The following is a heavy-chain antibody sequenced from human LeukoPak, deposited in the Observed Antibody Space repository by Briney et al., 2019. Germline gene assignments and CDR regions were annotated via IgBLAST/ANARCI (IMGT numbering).Heavy chain of an antibody. Sequence: ASVKVSCKASGYTFTSYYMHWVRQAPGQGLEWMGIINPSGGSTSYAQKFQGRVTMTRDTSTSTVYMELSSLRFEDTAVYYCARADYGGISDYYFYGMDVWGQGTTVTVSS. CDR2: INPSGGST. D-gene: IGHD4-23*01. CDR1: GYTFTSYY. J-gene: IGHJ6*02. CDR3: ARADYGGISDYYFYGMDV. V-gene: IGHV1-46*01.